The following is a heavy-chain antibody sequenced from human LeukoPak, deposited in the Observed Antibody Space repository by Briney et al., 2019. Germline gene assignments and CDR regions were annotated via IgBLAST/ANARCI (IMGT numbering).Heavy chain of an antibody. Sequence: GGSLRLSCAASGFTFSTYSMNWVRQAPGKGLEWVSYISSSGSTIYYADSVKGRFTISRDNAKNSLYLQMNSLRAEDTAVYYCAREAPNYYDSSGYFDYWGQGTLVTVSS. CDR1: GFTFSTYS. CDR3: AREAPNYYDSSGYFDY. J-gene: IGHJ4*02. D-gene: IGHD3-22*01. CDR2: ISSSGSTI. V-gene: IGHV3-48*04.